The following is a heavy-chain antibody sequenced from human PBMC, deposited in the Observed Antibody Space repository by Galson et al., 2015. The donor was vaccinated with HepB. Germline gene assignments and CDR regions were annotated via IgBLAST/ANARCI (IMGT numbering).Heavy chain of an antibody. CDR2: ISYDGSNK. CDR1: GFTFSSYA. D-gene: IGHD3-22*01. J-gene: IGHJ3*02. V-gene: IGHV3-30*04. Sequence: SLRLSCAASGFTFSSYAMHWVRQAPGKGLEWVAVISYDGSNKYYADSVKGRFTISRDNSKNTLYLQMNSLRAEDTAVYYCARDPTEDSSGYYFGPSLVFAAFDIWGQGTMVTVSS. CDR3: ARDPTEDSSGYYFGPSLVFAAFDI.